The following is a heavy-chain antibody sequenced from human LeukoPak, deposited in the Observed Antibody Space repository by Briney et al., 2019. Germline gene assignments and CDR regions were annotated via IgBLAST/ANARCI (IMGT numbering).Heavy chain of an antibody. CDR2: IYYSGST. J-gene: IGHJ4*02. D-gene: IGHD3-16*01. Sequence: PSETLSLTCIVSGDSISTYYWNWIRQPPGKGLEWIGYIYYSGSTNYNPSFKSRVIISVDTSKNQFSLKLSSVTAADTAVYYCARRLSWGGAPPYFDYWGQGTPVTVSS. CDR1: GDSISTYY. CDR3: ARRLSWGGAPPYFDY. V-gene: IGHV4-59*08.